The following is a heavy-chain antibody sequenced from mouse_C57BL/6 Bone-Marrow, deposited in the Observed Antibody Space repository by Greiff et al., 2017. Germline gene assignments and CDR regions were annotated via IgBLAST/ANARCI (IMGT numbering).Heavy chain of an antibody. D-gene: IGHD6-1*01. CDR2: IDPSDSYT. V-gene: IGHV1-50*01. CDR3: ARNSDLYYAMDY. J-gene: IGHJ4*01. CDR1: GYTFTSYW. Sequence: QVQLQQPGAELVKPGASVKLSCKASGYTFTSYWMQWVKQRPGQGLEWIGEIDPSDSYTNYNQKFKGKATLTVDTSSSTAYMQLSSLTSEDSAVYYCARNSDLYYAMDYWGQGTSVTVSS.